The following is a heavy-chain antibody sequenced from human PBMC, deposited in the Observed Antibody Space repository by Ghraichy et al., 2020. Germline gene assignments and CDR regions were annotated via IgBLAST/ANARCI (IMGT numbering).Heavy chain of an antibody. V-gene: IGHV3-72*01. Sequence: GGSLRLSCAASGFTFSDHHMDWVRQAPGKGLDWVGRSRDRGDRYTTDYGASARGRFTISRDASKNSLYLQMNSLKTEDTAVYFCVRDNRKGGFDIWGQGTVVTVS. CDR1: GFTFSDHH. J-gene: IGHJ3*02. CDR2: SRDRGDRYTT. CDR3: VRDNRKGGFDI. D-gene: IGHD1-14*01.